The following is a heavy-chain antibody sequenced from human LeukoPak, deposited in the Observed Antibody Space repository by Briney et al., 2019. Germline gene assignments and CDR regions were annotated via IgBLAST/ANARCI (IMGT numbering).Heavy chain of an antibody. D-gene: IGHD1-26*01. V-gene: IGHV4-4*07. CDR1: GGSISSYY. CDR3: AREARSSANKNWFDP. CDR2: IYTSGST. Sequence: SETLSLTCTLSGGSISSYYWSWVRQPAGKGLEWIGLIYTSGSTNYNPSLKSRVTMSVNTSKNQFSLKLSSVTAADTAVYYCAREARSSANKNWFDPWGQGTLVTVSS. J-gene: IGHJ5*02.